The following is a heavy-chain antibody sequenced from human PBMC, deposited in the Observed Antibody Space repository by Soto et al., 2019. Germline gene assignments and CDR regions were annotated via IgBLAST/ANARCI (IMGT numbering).Heavy chain of an antibody. J-gene: IGHJ4*02. D-gene: IGHD3-9*01. CDR3: ARDQTGYPIDY. V-gene: IGHV3-33*01. Sequence: QVQLVESGGGVVQSGRSLRLSCAASGFTFSSYGMHWVRQAPGKGLEWVAVIWYDGSNKYYADSVKGRFTISRDNSKNTLYLQMNSLRAEDTAVYYCARDQTGYPIDYWGQGTLVTVSS. CDR2: IWYDGSNK. CDR1: GFTFSSYG.